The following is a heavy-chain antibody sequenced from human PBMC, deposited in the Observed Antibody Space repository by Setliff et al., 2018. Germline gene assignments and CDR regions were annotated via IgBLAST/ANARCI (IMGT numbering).Heavy chain of an antibody. CDR3: ARDFSSSWYGSYYYYYYMDV. CDR2: IYYSGNT. CDR1: GFTVSSNY. D-gene: IGHD6-13*01. J-gene: IGHJ6*03. V-gene: IGHV4-39*07. Sequence: GSLRLSCAASGFTVSSNYMSWVRQAPGKGLEWIGSIYYSGNTYYNPSLRSRVTISVDTSKNLFSLKLSSVTAADTAVYYCARDFSSSWYGSYYYYYYMDVWGKGTTVTVSS.